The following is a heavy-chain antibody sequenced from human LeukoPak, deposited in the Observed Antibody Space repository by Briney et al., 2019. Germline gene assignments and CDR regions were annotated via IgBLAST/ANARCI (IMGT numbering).Heavy chain of an antibody. Sequence: PSETLSLTCTVSGGSISSNNYYWGWIRQPPGTGLEWFGSIDYSGSTNYNPSLKSRVTISVDTSKNQFSLKVTSVTAADTAVYYCAEIGGYMVRGVENWFDPWGQGTLVTVSS. D-gene: IGHD3-10*01. CDR1: GGSISSNNYY. CDR2: IDYSGST. CDR3: AEIGGYMVRGVENWFDP. V-gene: IGHV4-39*01. J-gene: IGHJ5*02.